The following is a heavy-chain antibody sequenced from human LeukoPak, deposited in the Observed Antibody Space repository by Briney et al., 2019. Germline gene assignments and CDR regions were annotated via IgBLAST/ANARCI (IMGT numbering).Heavy chain of an antibody. CDR2: IYYSGST. V-gene: IGHV4-59*01. CDR1: GGPISTYY. J-gene: IGHJ4*02. D-gene: IGHD3-16*02. Sequence: SETLSLTCTVSGGPISTYYWTWIRQPPGKGLEYIGYIYYSGSTNYNPSLKSRVTISVDTSKNQFSLKLSSVTAADTAVYYCARYDVWGSYRAFDYWGQGTLVTVSS. CDR3: ARYDVWGSYRAFDY.